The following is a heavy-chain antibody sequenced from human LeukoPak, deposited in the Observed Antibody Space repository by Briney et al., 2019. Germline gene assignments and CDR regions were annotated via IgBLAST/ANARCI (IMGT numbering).Heavy chain of an antibody. CDR3: ARNLYAPSGWTDVFEI. J-gene: IGHJ3*02. CDR1: GYTFTDYY. CDR2: INPNSGDT. Sequence: ASVKVSCKASGYTFTDYYMHWVRQAPGQGFEWLGWINPNSGDTNYPEKFRGRVTKTCDTSITTAYMELSRLTSDDTAVYYCARNLYAPSGWTDVFEIWGQGTMVTVAS. V-gene: IGHV1-2*02. D-gene: IGHD6-19*01.